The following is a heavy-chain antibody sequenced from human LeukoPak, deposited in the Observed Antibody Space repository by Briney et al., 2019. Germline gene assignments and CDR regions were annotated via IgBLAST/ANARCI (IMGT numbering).Heavy chain of an antibody. V-gene: IGHV1-2*02. CDR3: ARDPRRYNWFDP. CDR1: GYTFTGYY. J-gene: IGHJ5*02. CDR2: INPNSGGT. Sequence: ASVKVSCKASGYTFTGYYMHCVRQAPGQGLEWMGWINPNSGGTNYAQKFQGRVTMTRDASISTAYMELSRLRSDDTAVYYCARDPRRYNWFDPWGQGTLVTVSS.